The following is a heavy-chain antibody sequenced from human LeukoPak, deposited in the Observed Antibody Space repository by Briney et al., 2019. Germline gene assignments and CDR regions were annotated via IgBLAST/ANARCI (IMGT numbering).Heavy chain of an antibody. CDR1: GGSISSYY. Sequence: PSETLSLTCTVSGGSISSYYWSWIRQPAGKGLEWIGRIYTSGSTNYNPSLKSRVTMSVDTSKNQFSLKLSSVTAADTAVYYCARDLGTVTTPTYYYYYMDVWGKGTTVTVPS. J-gene: IGHJ6*03. CDR2: IYTSGST. D-gene: IGHD4-17*01. CDR3: ARDLGTVTTPTYYYYYMDV. V-gene: IGHV4-4*07.